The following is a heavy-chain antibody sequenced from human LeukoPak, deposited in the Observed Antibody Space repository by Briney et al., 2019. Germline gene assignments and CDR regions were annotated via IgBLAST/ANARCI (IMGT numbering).Heavy chain of an antibody. V-gene: IGHV3-23*01. CDR1: GFTFSTYA. D-gene: IGHD5-12*01. Sequence: GGSLRLSCAASGFTFSTYAMSWVRQAPGKGLEWVSSISSNGGTTYYADSVKGRFTISRDNSKNTLYLQMNSLRAEDTAVHYCVKDRPTWPIDYWGQGTLVTVSS. J-gene: IGHJ4*02. CDR2: ISSNGGTT. CDR3: VKDRPTWPIDY.